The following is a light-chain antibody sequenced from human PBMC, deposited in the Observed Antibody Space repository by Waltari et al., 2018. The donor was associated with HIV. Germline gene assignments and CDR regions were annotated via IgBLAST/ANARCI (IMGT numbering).Light chain of an antibody. CDR1: SSDVGGYDY. Sequence: QSALTQPRSVSGSPGQSVTISCTGTSSDVGGYDYVSWYQQHPGEAPKLIIYDVSKRPSGVPDRFSGSKSGNTASLTISGLQAEDGADYYCCSYAGSDTFVLFGGGTKVTVL. V-gene: IGLV2-11*01. J-gene: IGLJ2*01. CDR3: CSYAGSDTFVL. CDR2: DVS.